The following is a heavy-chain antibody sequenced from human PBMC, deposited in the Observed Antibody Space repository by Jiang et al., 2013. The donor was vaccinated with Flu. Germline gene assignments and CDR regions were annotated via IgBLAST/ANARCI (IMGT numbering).Heavy chain of an antibody. CDR3: ARGGGWTTLEFDY. J-gene: IGHJ4*02. Sequence: SQTLSLTCVISGDSVSSDSVVWNWIRQSPSRGLEWLGRTHYRSKWFYDYAISVKSRMIINPDTSKNQFSLQLNSVTPEDTAVYYCARGGGWTTLEFDYWGQGTLVTVSS. CDR1: GDSVSSDSVV. V-gene: IGHV6-1*01. D-gene: IGHD6-19*01. CDR2: THYRSKWFY.